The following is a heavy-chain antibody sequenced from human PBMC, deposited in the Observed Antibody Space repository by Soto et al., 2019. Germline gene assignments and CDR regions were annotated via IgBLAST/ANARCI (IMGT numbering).Heavy chain of an antibody. V-gene: IGHV3-30*18. CDR3: AKGRSYYYYYGVDV. Sequence: GGSLRLSCAASGFTFRNYGVHWVRLAPGKGLEWVAVISYDGSIKFYADSVKGRFTISRDNSKDTVYLQMNSLRAEDTALYYCAKGRSYYYYYGVDVWGQGTTVTVS. CDR2: ISYDGSIK. CDR1: GFTFRNYG. J-gene: IGHJ6*02.